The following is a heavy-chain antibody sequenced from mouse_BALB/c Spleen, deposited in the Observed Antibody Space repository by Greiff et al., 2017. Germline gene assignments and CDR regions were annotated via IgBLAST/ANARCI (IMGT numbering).Heavy chain of an antibody. D-gene: IGHD2-4*01. CDR1: GYTFTSYW. CDR3: AREYDYDAFAY. Sequence: QVQLKESGAELAKPGASVKMSCKASGYTFTSYWMHWVKQRPGQGLEWIGYINPSTGYTEYNQKFKDKATLTADKSSSTAYMQLSSLTSEDSAVYYCAREYDYDAFAYWGQGTLVTVSA. CDR2: INPSTGYT. J-gene: IGHJ3*01. V-gene: IGHV1-7*01.